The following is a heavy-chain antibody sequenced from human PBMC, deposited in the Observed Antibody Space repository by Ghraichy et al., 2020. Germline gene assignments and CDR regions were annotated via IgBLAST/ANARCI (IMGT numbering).Heavy chain of an antibody. V-gene: IGHV3-7*04. CDR1: GFIFSDYW. D-gene: IGHD3-10*01. CDR3: ARGGRAPDH. J-gene: IGHJ5*02. Sequence: GGSLRLSCGASGFIFSDYWMTWVRQAPGRGLQWVADIKPDGSEQHYVDSVKGRFTISRDNADNSLYLQINSLRPDDTAVYYCARGGRAPDHWGQGTLVTVSS. CDR2: IKPDGSEQ.